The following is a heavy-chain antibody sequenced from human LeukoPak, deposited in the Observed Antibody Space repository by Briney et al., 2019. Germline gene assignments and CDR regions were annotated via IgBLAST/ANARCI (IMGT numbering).Heavy chain of an antibody. J-gene: IGHJ4*02. Sequence: GASVKVSCKASGYTFTSYDINWVRQATGQGLEWMGWMNPNSGKTGYAQKFHGRVTMTRNTSISTAYMELSSLRSEDTAVYYCARGLLAAAGTGVWGQGTLVTVSS. CDR3: ARGLLAAAGTGV. CDR1: GYTFTSYD. V-gene: IGHV1-8*01. CDR2: MNPNSGKT. D-gene: IGHD6-13*01.